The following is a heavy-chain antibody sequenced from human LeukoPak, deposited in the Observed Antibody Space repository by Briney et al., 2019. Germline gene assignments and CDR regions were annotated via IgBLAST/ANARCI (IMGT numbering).Heavy chain of an antibody. V-gene: IGHV4-59*01. J-gene: IGHJ4*02. CDR1: GGSISSYY. Sequence: SETLSLTCTVSGGSISSYYWSWIRQPPGKGLEWIGYIYYSGSTNYNPSLKSRVTISVDTSKKQFSLKLSSVTAADTAVYYCARGYSSSWNYFDYWGQGTLVTVSS. D-gene: IGHD6-13*01. CDR2: IYYSGST. CDR3: ARGYSSSWNYFDY.